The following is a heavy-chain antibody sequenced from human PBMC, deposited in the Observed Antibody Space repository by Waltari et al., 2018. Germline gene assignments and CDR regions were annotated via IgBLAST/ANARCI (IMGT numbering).Heavy chain of an antibody. CDR1: GGTFSSYA. V-gene: IGHV1-69*08. CDR3: ARVAVVVVAATPSEYFQH. CDR2: IIPIFGTA. J-gene: IGHJ1*01. Sequence: QVQLVQSGAEVKKPGSSVKVSCKASGGTFSSYAISCVRQAPGQGLEWLGRIIPIFGTANYAQKFQGRVTITADKSTSTAYMELSSLRSEDTAVYYCARVAVVVVAATPSEYFQHWGQGTLVTVSS. D-gene: IGHD2-15*01.